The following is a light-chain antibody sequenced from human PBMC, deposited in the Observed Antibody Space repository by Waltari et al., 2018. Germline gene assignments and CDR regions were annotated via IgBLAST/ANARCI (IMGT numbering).Light chain of an antibody. CDR2: AAS. CDR1: QTISSY. Sequence: DIQMTQSPSSLSASVGDRVTITCRASQTISSYLNWYQRKPGKAPNLLIHAASSLQSGVPSRFSDSGSGTDFTLTISSVQPQDFATYYCQQSYSTPYTFGQGTKLESK. V-gene: IGKV1-39*01. J-gene: IGKJ2*01. CDR3: QQSYSTPYT.